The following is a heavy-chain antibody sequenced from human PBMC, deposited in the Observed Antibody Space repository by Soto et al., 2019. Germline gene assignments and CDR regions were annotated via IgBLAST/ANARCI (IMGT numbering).Heavy chain of an antibody. J-gene: IGHJ6*03. CDR3: ARDGQVGWNYIGYMGV. V-gene: IGHV3-33*08. Sequence: GGSLRLSCVASGFAFNGSSIHWVRQASGKGLEWVAVIWYDGSNKYYADSVKGRFTISRDNSKNTLYLQMNSLRAEDTAVYYCARDGQVGWNYIGYMGVWGKGTTVTVSS. D-gene: IGHD1-7*01. CDR1: GFAFNGSS. CDR2: IWYDGSNK.